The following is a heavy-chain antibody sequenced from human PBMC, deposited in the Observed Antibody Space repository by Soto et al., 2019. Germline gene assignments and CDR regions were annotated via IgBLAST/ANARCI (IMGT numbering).Heavy chain of an antibody. Sequence: SETLSLTCTVSGGSISSGDYYWSWIRQPPGKGLEWIGYIYYSGSTYYNPSLKSRVTISVDTSKNQFSLKLSSVTAADTAVYYCARARLETHDYVWGSYRLPPYFDDWGQGTLVTVSS. CDR1: GGSISSGDYY. CDR2: IYYSGST. V-gene: IGHV4-30-4*01. CDR3: ARARLETHDYVWGSYRLPPYFDD. J-gene: IGHJ4*02. D-gene: IGHD3-16*02.